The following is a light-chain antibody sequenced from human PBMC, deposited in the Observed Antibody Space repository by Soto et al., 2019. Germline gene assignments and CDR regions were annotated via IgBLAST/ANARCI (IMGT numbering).Light chain of an antibody. J-gene: IGKJ4*01. CDR2: AAT. V-gene: IGKV1-27*01. CDR3: QQYNIAPIT. CDR1: QGITYS. Sequence: IQMTQSPSSLSASLGDRVTITCRASQGITYSLAWYQQKPGKVTKLLIYAATTLQSGVPSRFSASGSGADFSLTITILQQEHVATYYCQQYNIAPITFGRGTKVEIK.